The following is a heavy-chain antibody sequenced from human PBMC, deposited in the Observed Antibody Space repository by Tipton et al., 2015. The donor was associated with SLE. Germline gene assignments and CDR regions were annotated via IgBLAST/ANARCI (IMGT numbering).Heavy chain of an antibody. Sequence: VQLVQSGGGVVQPGRSLRLSCAASGFTFSDHYMDWVRQAPGKGLEWVGRTRNKANSYTTEYAASVKGRFTISRDDSKNSLYLQMNSLKTEDTAVYYCAYSSLRMDVWGQGTTVTVSS. V-gene: IGHV3-72*01. D-gene: IGHD3-22*01. CDR1: GFTFSDHY. CDR3: AYSSLRMDV. CDR2: TRNKANSYTT. J-gene: IGHJ6*02.